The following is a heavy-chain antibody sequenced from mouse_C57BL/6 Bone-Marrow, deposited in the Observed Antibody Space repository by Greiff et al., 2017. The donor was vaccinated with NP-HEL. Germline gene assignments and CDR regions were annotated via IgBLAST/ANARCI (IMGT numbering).Heavy chain of an antibody. V-gene: IGHV1-54*01. CDR2: INPGSGGT. J-gene: IGHJ2*01. CDR3: ASNQDY. CDR1: GYAFTNYL. Sequence: LQESGAELVRPGTSVKVSCKASGYAFTNYLIEWVKQRPGQGLEWIGVINPGSGGTNYNEKFKGKATLTADKSSSTAYMQLSSLTSEDSAVYFCASNQDYWGQGTTLTVSS.